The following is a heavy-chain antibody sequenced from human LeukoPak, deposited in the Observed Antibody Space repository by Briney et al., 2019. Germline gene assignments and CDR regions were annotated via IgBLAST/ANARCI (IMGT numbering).Heavy chain of an antibody. Sequence: SETLSLTCTVSGGSISSYYWSWIRQPPGKGLEWIGYIYYSGSTNYNPSLKSRVTISVDTSKNQFSLKLSSVTAADTAVYYCARGNSLSYYYYYMDVWGKGTTVTVSS. D-gene: IGHD4-23*01. CDR2: IYYSGST. CDR3: ARGNSLSYYYYYMDV. V-gene: IGHV4-59*01. CDR1: GGSISSYY. J-gene: IGHJ6*03.